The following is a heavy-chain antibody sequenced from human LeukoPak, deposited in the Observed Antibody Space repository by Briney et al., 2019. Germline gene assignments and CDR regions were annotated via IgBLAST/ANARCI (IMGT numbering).Heavy chain of an antibody. CDR1: GGTFSNHT. CDR3: ATTLYGSGTFDY. V-gene: IGHV1-69*06. D-gene: IGHD3-10*01. J-gene: IGHJ4*02. Sequence: GASVKVSCKASGGTFSNHTISWVRQAPGQGLEWMGGIIPIFGTANYAQKFQGRVTMTEDTSTDTAYMELSSLRSEDTAVYYCATTLYGSGTFDYWGQGTLVTVSS. CDR2: IIPIFGTA.